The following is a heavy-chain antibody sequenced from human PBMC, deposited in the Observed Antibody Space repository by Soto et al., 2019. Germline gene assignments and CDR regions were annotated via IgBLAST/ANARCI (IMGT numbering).Heavy chain of an antibody. CDR1: GFTFSSYG. CDR2: IWYDGSNK. V-gene: IGHV3-33*01. D-gene: IGHD2-2*01. J-gene: IGHJ2*01. Sequence: GGSLRLSCAASGFTFSSYGMHWVRQAPGKGLEWVAVIWYDGSNKYYADSVKGRFTISRDNSKNTLYLQMNSLRAEDTAVYYCARDPAVVVPAAMDWYFDLWGRGTLVTVSS. CDR3: ARDPAVVVPAAMDWYFDL.